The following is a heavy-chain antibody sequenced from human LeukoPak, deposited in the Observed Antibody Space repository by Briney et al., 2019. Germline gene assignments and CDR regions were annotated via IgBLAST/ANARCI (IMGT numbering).Heavy chain of an antibody. J-gene: IGHJ4*02. CDR1: GFTFSSYS. D-gene: IGHD4-11*01. V-gene: IGHV3-21*01. CDR2: ISSSSSYI. CDR3: AILSTVTTPSDY. Sequence: PGGSLRLSCAASGFTFSSYSMNWVRQAPGKGLEWVSSISSSSSYIYYADSVKGRFTISRDNAKNSLYLQMNSLRAEDTAVYYCAILSTVTTPSDYWGQGTLVTVSS.